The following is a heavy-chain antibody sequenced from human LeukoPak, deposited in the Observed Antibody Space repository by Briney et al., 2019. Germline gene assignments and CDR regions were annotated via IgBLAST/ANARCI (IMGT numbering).Heavy chain of an antibody. V-gene: IGHV4-59*01. D-gene: IGHD6-13*01. Sequence: PSETLSLTCTVSGGSISSYYGSWIRQPPGKGLEWIGYIYYSGSTNYNPSLKSRVTISVDTSKNQFSLKLSSVTAADTAVYYCAREVGGQQLVQGYYYYMDVWGKGTTVTVSS. J-gene: IGHJ6*03. CDR3: AREVGGQQLVQGYYYYMDV. CDR1: GGSISSYY. CDR2: IYYSGST.